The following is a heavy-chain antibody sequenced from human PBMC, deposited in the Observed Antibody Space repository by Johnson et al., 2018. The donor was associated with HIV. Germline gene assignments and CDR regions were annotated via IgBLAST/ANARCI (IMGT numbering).Heavy chain of an antibody. CDR1: GFTFSSYD. CDR2: IGTAGDT. J-gene: IGHJ3*02. Sequence: VQLVESGGGLVQPGGSLRLSCAASGFTFSSYDMHWVRQATGKGLEWVSAIGTAGDTYYPGSVKGRFTISRENAKNSLYLEMNTLRAGDTAVYYCARVTNDAFGIWGQGTMVTVSS. CDR3: ARVTNDAFGI. V-gene: IGHV3-13*01.